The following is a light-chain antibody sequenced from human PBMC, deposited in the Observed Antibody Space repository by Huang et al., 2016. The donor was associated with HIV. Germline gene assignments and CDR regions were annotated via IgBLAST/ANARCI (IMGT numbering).Light chain of an antibody. J-gene: IGKJ4*01. CDR2: GAS. CDR1: QSVSTNF. Sequence: EIVLTQSPGTLSLSPGERAPLSGRASQSVSTNFVAWYQHNPGQTPRLLIYGASSRATGIPDRLSGSGSGTDFTLTISRLEPEDFAVYYCQQYGSSPLTFGGGTKVEIK. CDR3: QQYGSSPLT. V-gene: IGKV3-20*01.